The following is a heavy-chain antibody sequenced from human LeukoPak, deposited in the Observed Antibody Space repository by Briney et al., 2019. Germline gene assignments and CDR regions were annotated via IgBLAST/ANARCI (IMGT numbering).Heavy chain of an antibody. J-gene: IGHJ4*02. CDR2: IYTSGST. CDR3: ARTTYYYDR. V-gene: IGHV4-61*02. D-gene: IGHD3-22*01. Sequence: SETLSLTCTVSGGSISSGGYYWSWIRQPAGKGLEWIGRIYTSGSTNYNPSLKSRVTISVDTSKNQFSLKLSSVTAADTAVYYCARTTYYYDRWGQGTLVTVSS. CDR1: GGSISSGGYY.